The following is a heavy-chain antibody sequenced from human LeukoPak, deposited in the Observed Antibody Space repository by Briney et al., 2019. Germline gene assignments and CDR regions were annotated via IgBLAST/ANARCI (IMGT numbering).Heavy chain of an antibody. D-gene: IGHD6-13*01. CDR1: GLTFSTYA. V-gene: IGHV3-23*01. Sequence: GGSLRLSCAASGLTFSTYAMSWVRQAPGRGVEWVATISGNGGTTYYADSVRGRFTISRDNSKNTLYLQMNSLRVEDTAVYYCAKPPPDSSSWLFDYWGQGTLVTVSS. J-gene: IGHJ4*02. CDR3: AKPPPDSSSWLFDY. CDR2: ISGNGGTT.